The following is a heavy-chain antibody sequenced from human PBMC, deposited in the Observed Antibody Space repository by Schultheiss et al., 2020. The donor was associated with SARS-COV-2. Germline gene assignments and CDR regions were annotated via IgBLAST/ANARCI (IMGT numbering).Heavy chain of an antibody. D-gene: IGHD5-12*01. CDR1: GYTFTSYA. Sequence: ASVKVSCKASGYTFTSYAMHWVRQAPGQRLEWMGRINPNSGGTNYAQKFQGRVTMTRDTSISTAYMELSSLRPEDTAVYYCARVRGGYDWGRGNYYYYGMDVWGQGTTVTVSS. J-gene: IGHJ6*02. CDR2: INPNSGGT. V-gene: IGHV1-2*06. CDR3: ARVRGGYDWGRGNYYYYGMDV.